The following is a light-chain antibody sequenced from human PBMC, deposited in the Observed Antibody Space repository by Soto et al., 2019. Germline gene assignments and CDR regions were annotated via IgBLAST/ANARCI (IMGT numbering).Light chain of an antibody. Sequence: QSALTQPASVSGSPGQSITISCAGISSDVGAHNLVSWYQQHAGKAPKLIIYEGDKRPSGVSDRFSGSKSGTSASLAISGLQSDDEADYYCAAWDDSLNGRVFGTGTKLTVL. J-gene: IGLJ1*01. V-gene: IGLV2-14*02. CDR1: SSDVGAHNL. CDR3: AAWDDSLNGRV. CDR2: EGD.